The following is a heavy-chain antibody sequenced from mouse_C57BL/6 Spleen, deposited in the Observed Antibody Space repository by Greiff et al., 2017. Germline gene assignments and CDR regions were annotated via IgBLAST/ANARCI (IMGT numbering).Heavy chain of an antibody. V-gene: IGHV1-15*01. CDR2: IDPETGGT. CDR1: GYTFTDYE. J-gene: IGHJ3*01. Sequence: QVQLQQSGAELVRPGASVTLSCKASGYTFTDYEMHWVKQTPVHGLEWIGAIDPETGGTAYNQKFKGKAILTADKSSSTAYMELRSLTSEDSAVYYCTRIGGEAYWGQGTLVTVSA. CDR3: TRIGGEAY.